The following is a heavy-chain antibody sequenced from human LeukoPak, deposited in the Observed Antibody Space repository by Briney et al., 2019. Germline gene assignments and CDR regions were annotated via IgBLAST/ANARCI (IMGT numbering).Heavy chain of an antibody. CDR2: IYHSGST. J-gene: IGHJ6*03. Sequence: SETLSLTCAVSGYSISSGDYWAWIRQPPGKGLEWIGSIYHSGSTYYNPSLKSRPTISVDTSKNQFSLKLSSVTAADTAVYYCARGGYYYYYMDVWGKGTTVTVSS. CDR1: GYSISSGDY. V-gene: IGHV4-38-2*01. D-gene: IGHD3-16*01. CDR3: ARGGYYYYYMDV.